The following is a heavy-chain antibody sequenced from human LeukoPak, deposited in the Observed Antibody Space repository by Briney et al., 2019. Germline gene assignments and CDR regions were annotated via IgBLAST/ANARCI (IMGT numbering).Heavy chain of an antibody. Sequence: ASVEVSCKASGHTFTSYAMHWVRQAPGQRLEWMGWINAGNGNTKYSQKFQGRVTITRDTSAGTAYMELSSLRSEDTAVYYCARGSTRGWFDYWGQGTLVTVSS. V-gene: IGHV1-3*01. CDR3: ARGSTRGWFDY. CDR1: GHTFTSYA. CDR2: INAGNGNT. J-gene: IGHJ4*02.